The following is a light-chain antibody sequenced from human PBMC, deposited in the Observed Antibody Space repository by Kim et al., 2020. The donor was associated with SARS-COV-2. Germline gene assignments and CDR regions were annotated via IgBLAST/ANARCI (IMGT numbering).Light chain of an antibody. CDR2: AAS. J-gene: IGKJ4*01. V-gene: IGKV1-8*01. CDR1: QGVHAY. CDR3: QQYYHFRAT. Sequence: AIRMTQSPSSFSASTGDRVTITCRASQGVHAYLAWYQQKPGKAPSLLIYAASTLQSGVPSRFSGSGSGTDFTLTISGLQSEDFATYYCQQYYHFRATFGGGTKVDIK.